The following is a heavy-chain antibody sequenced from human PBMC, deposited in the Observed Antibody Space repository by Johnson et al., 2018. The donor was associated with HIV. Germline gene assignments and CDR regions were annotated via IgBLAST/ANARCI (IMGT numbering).Heavy chain of an antibody. CDR3: STDQAGDYVWGSYRYAFDI. Sequence: VQLVESGGGLVKPGGSLRLSCAASGFTFSNAWMSWVRQAPGKGLEWVGRIKSKTDGGTTDYAAPVKGRFTISRDDSKNALFLQMNSLKTEDTAVYFCSTDQAGDYVWGSYRYAFDIWGQGTKVTVSS. J-gene: IGHJ3*02. V-gene: IGHV3-15*01. CDR1: GFTFSNAW. D-gene: IGHD3-16*02. CDR2: IKSKTDGGTT.